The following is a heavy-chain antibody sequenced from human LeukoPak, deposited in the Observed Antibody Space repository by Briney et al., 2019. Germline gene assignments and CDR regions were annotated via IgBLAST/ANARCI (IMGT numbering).Heavy chain of an antibody. Sequence: GGSLRLSCAASGFTVSSNYMSWVRQAPGKGLEWVSVIYSGGSTYYADSVKGRFTISRDNSKNTLYLQMNSLRAEDTAVYYCAREDDILTGYYEYWGQGTLVTVSS. CDR1: GFTVSSNY. V-gene: IGHV3-66*01. CDR2: IYSGGST. J-gene: IGHJ4*02. D-gene: IGHD3-9*01. CDR3: AREDDILTGYYEY.